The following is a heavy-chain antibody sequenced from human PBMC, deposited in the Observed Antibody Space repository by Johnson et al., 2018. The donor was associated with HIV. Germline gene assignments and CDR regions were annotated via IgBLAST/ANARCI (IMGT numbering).Heavy chain of an antibody. CDR3: AKDEALGWELDPDAFDI. CDR2: ISYDGGNK. Sequence: QMLLLESGGGVVQPGRSLRLSCAASRFTFSSYGMHWVRQAPGKGLEWVAVISYDGGNKYYADSVKGRFTISRDNSKNTLYLQMNSMRAEDTAVYYCAKDEALGWELDPDAFDIWGQGTMVTVSS. V-gene: IGHV3-30*18. CDR1: RFTFSSYG. J-gene: IGHJ3*02. D-gene: IGHD1-26*01.